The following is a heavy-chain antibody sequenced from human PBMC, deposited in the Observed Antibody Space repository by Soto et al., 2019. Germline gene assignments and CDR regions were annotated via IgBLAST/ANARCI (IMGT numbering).Heavy chain of an antibody. Sequence: SETLSLTCTVSGGSISSYYWTWIRQPPGKGLEWIGYIYHSGSTNYNPSLKSRVTMSVDTSKNQFTLKLGSVTAADTAVYYCAKLAGYNRSWYFFDYWGQGTLVTVSS. CDR1: GGSISSYY. V-gene: IGHV4-59*08. CDR3: AKLAGYNRSWYFFDY. J-gene: IGHJ4*02. D-gene: IGHD6-13*01. CDR2: IYHSGST.